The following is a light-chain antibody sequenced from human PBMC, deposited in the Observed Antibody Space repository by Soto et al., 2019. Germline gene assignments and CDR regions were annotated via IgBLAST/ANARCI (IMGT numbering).Light chain of an antibody. CDR2: KTS. CDR1: QSISSW. J-gene: IGKJ1*01. Sequence: DIQLTQSPSTLSASVGDRVTITCRASQSISSWLAWYQQKPGKAPKFLIYKTSNLESGVPSRFSGSGSGTEFTLTISSLQPHDFATYDCQDYNNQCWTFGQATEVEIK. CDR3: QDYNNQCWT. V-gene: IGKV1-5*03.